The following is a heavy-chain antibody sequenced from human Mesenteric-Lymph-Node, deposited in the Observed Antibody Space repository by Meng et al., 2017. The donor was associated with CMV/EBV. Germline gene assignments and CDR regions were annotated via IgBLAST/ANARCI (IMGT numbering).Heavy chain of an antibody. V-gene: IGHV4-4*02. CDR3: ARRYSGYEYPFDY. CDR2: IYHSGST. CDR1: GVSTSSSNG. D-gene: IGHD5-12*01. Sequence: AGAGVSTSSSNGWSWVRHPPGKGLEWIGEIYHSGSTNYNPSLKSRITISVDKSKNQFSLKLSSVTAADTAVYYCARRYSGYEYPFDYWGQGALVTVSS. J-gene: IGHJ4*02.